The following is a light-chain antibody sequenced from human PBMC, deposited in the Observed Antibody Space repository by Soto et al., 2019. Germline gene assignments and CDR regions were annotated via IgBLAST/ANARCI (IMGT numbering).Light chain of an antibody. J-gene: IGKJ5*01. CDR1: QGISSD. Sequence: IQLTQSQSSLSASVGDRVTITCRSNQGISSDLAWYQQKPGKAPKLLIYSASTLQNGAPSRFSGSVSVTDFTLTISGLQPEDFATYDCQQLNSYPVTFGQVTRLEIK. CDR2: SAS. V-gene: IGKV1-9*01. CDR3: QQLNSYPVT.